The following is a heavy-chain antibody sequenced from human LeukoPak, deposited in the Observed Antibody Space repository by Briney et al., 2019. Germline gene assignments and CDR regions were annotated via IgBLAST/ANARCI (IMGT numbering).Heavy chain of an antibody. D-gene: IGHD3-10*01. CDR3: ATGIDTYYYGSGSYYTAFDY. J-gene: IGHJ4*02. V-gene: IGHV3-21*01. CDR2: ISSSSSNI. Sequence: PGGSLRLSCAASGFTFSSCSMNWVRQAPGKGLEWVSSISSSSSNIYYADSVKGRFTISRDNAKNSLYLQMNSLRAEDTAVYYCATGIDTYYYGSGSYYTAFDYWGQGTLVTVSS. CDR1: GFTFSSCS.